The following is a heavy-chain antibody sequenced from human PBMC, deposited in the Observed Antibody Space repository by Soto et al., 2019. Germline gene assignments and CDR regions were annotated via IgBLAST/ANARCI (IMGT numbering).Heavy chain of an antibody. CDR2: TIPIFGTA. CDR1: GGTFSSYA. D-gene: IGHD3-3*01. V-gene: IGHV1-69*01. Sequence: QVQLVQSGAEVKKPGSSVKVSCKASGGTFSSYAISWVRQAPGQGLEWMGGTIPIFGTANYAQKFQGRVTITADESTGTACVELSSLSSEDTAVYYCARARRITIFGVVYPGLDPWFQGTLVTVSS. J-gene: IGHJ5*02. CDR3: ARARRITIFGVVYPGLDP.